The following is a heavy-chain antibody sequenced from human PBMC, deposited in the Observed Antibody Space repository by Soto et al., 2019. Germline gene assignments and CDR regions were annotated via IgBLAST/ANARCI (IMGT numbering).Heavy chain of an antibody. V-gene: IGHV3-30-3*01. Sequence: QVQLVESGGGVVQPGRSLRLSCAASGFTFSSYAMHWVRQAPGKGLEWVAVISYDGSNKYYADSVKGRFTISRDNSKNTLYLQMNSLRAEEAAVYYCARRRRDGYFDYWGQGTLVTVSS. CDR3: ARRRRDGYFDY. CDR1: GFTFSSYA. CDR2: ISYDGSNK. J-gene: IGHJ4*02.